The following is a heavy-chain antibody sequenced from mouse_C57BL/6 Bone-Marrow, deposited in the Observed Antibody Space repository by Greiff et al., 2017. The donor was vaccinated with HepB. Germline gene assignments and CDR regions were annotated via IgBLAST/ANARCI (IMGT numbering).Heavy chain of an antibody. CDR3: ARHDPYYYAMDY. CDR2: ISSGGSYT. CDR1: GFTFSSYG. V-gene: IGHV5-6*01. Sequence: EVQLVESGGDLVKPGGSLKLSCAASGFTFSSYGMSWVRQTPDKRLEWVATISSGGSYTYYPDSVKGRFTISRDNAKNTLYLQMSSLKSEDTAMYYCARHDPYYYAMDYWGQGTSVTFSS. J-gene: IGHJ4*01.